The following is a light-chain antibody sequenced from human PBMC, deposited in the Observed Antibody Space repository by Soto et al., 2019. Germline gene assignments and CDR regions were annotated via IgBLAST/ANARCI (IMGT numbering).Light chain of an antibody. CDR1: SSDVGGYNY. Sequence: QSALTQPPSASGSPGQSVTISCTGTSSDVGGYNYVSWYQQHPGKAPKLMIYEVNKRPSGVPDRFSGSKSGNTASLTVSGIQAEDEGDYYCSSHAGSKRVFGTGTKVTVL. V-gene: IGLV2-8*01. J-gene: IGLJ1*01. CDR2: EVN. CDR3: SSHAGSKRV.